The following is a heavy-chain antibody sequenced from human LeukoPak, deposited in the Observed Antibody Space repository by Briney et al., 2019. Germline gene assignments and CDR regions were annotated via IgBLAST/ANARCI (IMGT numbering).Heavy chain of an antibody. D-gene: IGHD3-16*01. Sequence: GGSLRLSCAASGFTFSNAWMSWVRQAPGKGLEWVGRIKSKTDGGTTDYAAPVKGRFTISRDDSKNTPYLQMNSLKTEDTAVYYCTTASASRVRGGTAHYWGQGTLVTVSS. V-gene: IGHV3-15*01. J-gene: IGHJ4*02. CDR3: TTASASRVRGGTAHY. CDR1: GFTFSNAW. CDR2: IKSKTDGGTT.